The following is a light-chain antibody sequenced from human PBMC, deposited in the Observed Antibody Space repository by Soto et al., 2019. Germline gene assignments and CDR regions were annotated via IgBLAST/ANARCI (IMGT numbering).Light chain of an antibody. Sequence: ERVLTQSPVTLSVSPGERVTLSCRASQSVSSNLAWYQQKPGQAPRLLIYGASTRATGIPDRFTGSGSGTDFTLTIARLEPEDFAVYYCQQYCGPVPWTFGQGTKVDIK. J-gene: IGKJ1*01. CDR3: QQYCGPVPWT. CDR1: QSVSSN. V-gene: IGKV3-20*01. CDR2: GAS.